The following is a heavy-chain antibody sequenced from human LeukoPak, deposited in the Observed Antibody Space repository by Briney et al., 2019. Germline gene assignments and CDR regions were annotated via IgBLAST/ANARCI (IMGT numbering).Heavy chain of an antibody. J-gene: IGHJ6*03. CDR2: IYYSGST. D-gene: IGHD2-21*02. Sequence: SETLFLTCTVSGGSISNYYWSWIRQPPGKELEWIGYIYYSGSTNYNPSLKSRVTISVDTSKNQFSLKLSSVTAADTAVYYCARGPTAYYYYYMDVWGKGTTVTVSS. CDR3: ARGPTAYYYYYMDV. CDR1: GGSISNYY. V-gene: IGHV4-59*12.